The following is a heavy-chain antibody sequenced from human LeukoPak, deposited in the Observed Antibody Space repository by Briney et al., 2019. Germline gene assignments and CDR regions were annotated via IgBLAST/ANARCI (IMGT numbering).Heavy chain of an antibody. CDR3: ATAQVDTAMAVFDY. J-gene: IGHJ4*02. D-gene: IGHD5-18*01. CDR2: IYYSGRT. CDR1: GVSISSSSYY. V-gene: IGHV4-39*01. Sequence: SETLSLTCTVSGVSISSSSYYWGWTRQPPGKGLELIGSIYYSGRTYYNPSLKSRLNISVDTTKNPVSLKLRSEAAADTAVYYCATAQVDTAMAVFDYWGQGTLVTVSS.